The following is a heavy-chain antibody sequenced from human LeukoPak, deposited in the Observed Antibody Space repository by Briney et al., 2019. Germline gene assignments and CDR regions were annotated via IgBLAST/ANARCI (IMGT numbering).Heavy chain of an antibody. V-gene: IGHV4-30-2*01. D-gene: IGHD2-8*02. J-gene: IGHJ6*03. CDR1: GGSISSGGYY. CDR2: IYHSGST. CDR3: ARQDGTGDYYYYYYMDV. Sequence: MSSETLSLTCTVSGGSISSGGYYWSWIRQPPGKGLEWIGYIYHSGSTYYNPSLKSRVTISVDRSKNQFSLKVNSVTAADTAVYYCARQDGTGDYYYYYYMDVWGKGTTVTVSS.